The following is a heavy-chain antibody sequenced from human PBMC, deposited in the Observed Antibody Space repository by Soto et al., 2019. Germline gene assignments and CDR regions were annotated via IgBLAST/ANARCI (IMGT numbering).Heavy chain of an antibody. CDR2: ISYDGSNK. V-gene: IGHV3-30*18. J-gene: IGHJ4*02. CDR3: AKARYGLLWFGELLG. CDR1: GFTFSSYG. Sequence: QVQLVESGGGVVQPGRSLRLSCAASGFTFSSYGMHWVRQAPGKGLEWVAVISYDGSNKYYADSVKGRFTISRDNSKNTLYLQMNSLRAEDTAVYYCAKARYGLLWFGELLGWGQGTLVTVSS. D-gene: IGHD3-10*01.